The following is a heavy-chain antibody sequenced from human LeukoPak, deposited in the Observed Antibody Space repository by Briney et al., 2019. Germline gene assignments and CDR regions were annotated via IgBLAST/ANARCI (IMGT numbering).Heavy chain of an antibody. CDR1: GYTFTSYG. V-gene: IGHV1-18*01. CDR3: ARASSSWYVNYYYYMDV. Sequence: ASVKVSCKASGYTFTSYGISWVRRAPGQGLEWMGWISAYNGNTNYAQKLQGRVTMTTDTSTSTAYMELRSLRSDDTAVYYCARASSSWYVNYYYYMDVWGKGTTVTVSS. CDR2: ISAYNGNT. D-gene: IGHD6-13*01. J-gene: IGHJ6*03.